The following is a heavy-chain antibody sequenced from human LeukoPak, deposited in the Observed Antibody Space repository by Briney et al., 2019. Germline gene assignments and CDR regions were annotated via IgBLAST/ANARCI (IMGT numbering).Heavy chain of an antibody. CDR2: INPNSGGT. D-gene: IGHD5-12*01. CDR3: ARDLERGYDYYFDY. V-gene: IGHV1-2*06. Sequence: ASVKVSCKASGYTFTDYYIHWVRQAPGQGLEWMGRINPNSGGTNYAQIFQGRVTMTRDTSITTAYMELRILKSDDTAVYYCARDLERGYDYYFDYRGQGTLVTVSS. J-gene: IGHJ4*02. CDR1: GYTFTDYY.